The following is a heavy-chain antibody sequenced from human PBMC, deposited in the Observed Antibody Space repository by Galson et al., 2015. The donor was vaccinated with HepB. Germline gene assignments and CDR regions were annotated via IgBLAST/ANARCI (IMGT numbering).Heavy chain of an antibody. Sequence: SLRLSCAASGFTFSSYWMTWVRQAPGKGLEWVANIKQDGREIYSVDSVKGRFIISRDNAKNSLYLQMNSLRAEDTSVYYCARVRGGLFGAVQIFYFMDVWGKGTTVTVSS. D-gene: IGHD3-3*01. CDR2: IKQDGREI. CDR1: GFTFSSYW. V-gene: IGHV3-7*01. CDR3: ARVRGGLFGAVQIFYFMDV. J-gene: IGHJ6*03.